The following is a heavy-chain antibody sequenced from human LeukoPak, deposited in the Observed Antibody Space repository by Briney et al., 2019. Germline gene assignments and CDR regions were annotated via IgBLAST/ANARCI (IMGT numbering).Heavy chain of an antibody. Sequence: PGGSLRLSCAASGFTFSTYYMHWVRQAPGKGLEWVAFIRYGGSNKYYADAVKGRFTISRDNSKNTLYLQMNSLRAEDTAVYYCAKDRGYSYAYFVFRGQRTLVTVSS. D-gene: IGHD5-18*01. J-gene: IGHJ4*02. V-gene: IGHV3-30*02. CDR3: AKDRGYSYAYFVF. CDR1: GFTFSTYY. CDR2: IRYGGSNK.